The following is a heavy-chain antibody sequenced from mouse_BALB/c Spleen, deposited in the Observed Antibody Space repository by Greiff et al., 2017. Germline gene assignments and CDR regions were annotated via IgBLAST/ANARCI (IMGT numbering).Heavy chain of an antibody. Sequence: EVMLVESGGGLVQPGGSLRLSCATSGFTFSDFYMEWVRQPPGKRLAWIAASRNKANDYTTEYSASVKGRFIVSRDTSQSILYLQMNALRAEDTAIYYCARDDYDERGFDYWGQGTTLTVSS. J-gene: IGHJ2*01. V-gene: IGHV7-1*02. CDR2: SRNKANDYTT. CDR3: ARDDYDERGFDY. CDR1: GFTFSDFY. D-gene: IGHD2-4*01.